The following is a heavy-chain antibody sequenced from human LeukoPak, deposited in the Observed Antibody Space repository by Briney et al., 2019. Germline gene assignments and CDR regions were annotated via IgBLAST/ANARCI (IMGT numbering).Heavy chain of an antibody. CDR3: ARTRNGGDFWSGYWRWFDP. J-gene: IGHJ5*02. V-gene: IGHV1-18*01. CDR2: ISAYNGNT. CDR1: GYTFTSYG. Sequence: ASVKVSCKASGYTFTSYGISWVRQAPGQGLEWMGWISAYNGNTNYAQKLQGRVTMTTDASTSTAYMELRSLRSDDTAVYYCARTRNGGDFWSGYWRWFDPWGQGTLVTVSS. D-gene: IGHD3-3*01.